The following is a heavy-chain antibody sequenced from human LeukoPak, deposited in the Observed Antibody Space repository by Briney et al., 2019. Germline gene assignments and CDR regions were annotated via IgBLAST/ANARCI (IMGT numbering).Heavy chain of an antibody. Sequence: ASVKVSCKVSGYTLTELSMHWVRQAPGKGLEWMGGFDPEDGETIYAQKFQGRVTMTEDTSTDTAYMELSSLRSEDTAVYYCATPGVYDYVWGSYMAYWGQGTLVTVSS. J-gene: IGHJ4*02. V-gene: IGHV1-24*01. D-gene: IGHD3-16*01. CDR3: ATPGVYDYVWGSYMAY. CDR2: FDPEDGET. CDR1: GYTLTELS.